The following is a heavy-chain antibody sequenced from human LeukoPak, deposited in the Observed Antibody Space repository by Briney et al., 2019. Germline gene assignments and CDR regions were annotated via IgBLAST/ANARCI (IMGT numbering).Heavy chain of an antibody. CDR3: ARLDRSGYEMGGTWFDP. D-gene: IGHD3-22*01. Sequence: SETLSLTCTVSGASIRSSYWSWLRQPPGKGLEWIGYIYYTGSTNSNPSLKSRVNVSVDTSKNQFSLKLNSMTAADTAVYYCARLDRSGYEMGGTWFDPWGQGTLVTVSS. V-gene: IGHV4-59*08. J-gene: IGHJ5*02. CDR2: IYYTGST. CDR1: GASIRSSY.